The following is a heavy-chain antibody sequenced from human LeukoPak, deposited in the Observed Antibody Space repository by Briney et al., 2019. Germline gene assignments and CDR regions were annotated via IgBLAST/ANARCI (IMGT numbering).Heavy chain of an antibody. V-gene: IGHV3-23*01. D-gene: IGHD2-8*01. CDR3: AKDPNGDYIGAFDS. CDR1: AFTLSTYV. CDR2: ITVSSGTT. J-gene: IGHJ3*02. Sequence: GGSLRLSCVPSAFTLSTYVMTWVRQAPGRGLEWVSSITVSSGTTNYADSVKGRFTISRDNSKNTLYLQMNSLRADDTAIYYCAKDPNGDYIGAFDSWGQGTLVTVSS.